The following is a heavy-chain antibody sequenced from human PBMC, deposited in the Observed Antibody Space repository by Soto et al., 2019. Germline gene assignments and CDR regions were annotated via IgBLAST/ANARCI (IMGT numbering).Heavy chain of an antibody. J-gene: IGHJ2*01. CDR1: GYTFTSYG. CDR2: ISAYNGNT. CDR3: ARVRGRSSGWGYWYFDL. D-gene: IGHD6-19*01. V-gene: IGHV1-18*01. Sequence: QVQLVQSGAEVKKPGASVKVSCKASGYTFTSYGISWVRQAPGQGLEWMGWISAYNGNTNYAQKLQGRVTMTTDTSASXXYREMRSLRSDDTAVYYCARVRGRSSGWGYWYFDLWGRGTLGTVSS.